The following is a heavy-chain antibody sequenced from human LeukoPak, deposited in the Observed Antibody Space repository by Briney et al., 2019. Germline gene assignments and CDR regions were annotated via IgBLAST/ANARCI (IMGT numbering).Heavy chain of an antibody. CDR3: ARRRYDWGGAFAN. CDR2: IGGGGTL. CDR1: GFTVSSYA. D-gene: IGHD3-16*01. J-gene: IGHJ4*02. V-gene: IGHV3-23*01. Sequence: PGGSLRLSCAASGFTVSSYAMGWVRQAPGKGLEWVSAIGGGGTLYYADSVKGRFSISRDISKNTLLLQMNSLRAEDTAVYYCARRRYDWGGAFANWGQGTLVTVSS.